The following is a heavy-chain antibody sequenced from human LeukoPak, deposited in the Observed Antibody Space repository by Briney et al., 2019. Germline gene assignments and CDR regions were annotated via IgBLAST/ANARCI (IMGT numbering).Heavy chain of an antibody. J-gene: IGHJ4*02. CDR1: GFTFSSYS. D-gene: IGHD5-24*01. Sequence: PGGSLRLSCAASGFTFSSYSMNWVRQAPGKGLEWVSSISSSSSYIYYADSVKGRFTISRDNAKNSLYLQMNSLRAEDTAVYYCAREGDGYNGGFDYWGQGPLVTVSS. CDR2: ISSSSSYI. V-gene: IGHV3-21*01. CDR3: AREGDGYNGGFDY.